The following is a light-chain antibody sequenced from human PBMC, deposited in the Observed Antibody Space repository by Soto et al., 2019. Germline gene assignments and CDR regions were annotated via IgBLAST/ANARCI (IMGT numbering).Light chain of an antibody. V-gene: IGKV2-24*01. J-gene: IGKJ1*01. CDR1: QSLVYSDGNTY. CDR2: QIS. Sequence: DVVLTQTPLSSPVTLGQPASISCRSSQSLVYSDGNTYLSWLQQRPGQPPRLLIYQISNRFSGVPDRFSGSGAGTDFTLKISRVEAEDFGVYYCMQFAHFPRTFGQGTKLEI. CDR3: MQFAHFPRT.